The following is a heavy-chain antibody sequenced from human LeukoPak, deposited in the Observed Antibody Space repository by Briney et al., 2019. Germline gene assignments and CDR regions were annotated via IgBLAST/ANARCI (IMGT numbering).Heavy chain of an antibody. CDR3: AGGRYSFGSFDY. Sequence: PSETLSLTCTVSGDSISNSTYYWGWIRQPPGKGLEWIGNIYYSGSIYYNPSLKSRVTISVDTSKSQFSLKLSSVTAADTAVYYCAGGRYSFGSFDYWGQGALATVSS. CDR2: IYYSGSI. CDR1: GDSISNSTYY. D-gene: IGHD5-18*01. J-gene: IGHJ4*02. V-gene: IGHV4-39*01.